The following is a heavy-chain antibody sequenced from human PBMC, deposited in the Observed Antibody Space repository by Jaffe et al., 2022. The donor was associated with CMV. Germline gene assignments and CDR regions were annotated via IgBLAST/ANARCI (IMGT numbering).Heavy chain of an antibody. CDR1: GGSISSSSYY. V-gene: IGHV4-39*01. D-gene: IGHD2-2*01. Sequence: QLQLQESGPGLVKPSETLSLTCTVSGGSISSSSYYWGWIRQPPGKGLEWIGSIYYSGSTYYNPSLKSRVTISVDTSKNQFSLKLSSVTAADTAVYYCARQIVVVPAAVFNAFDIWGQGTMVTVSS. J-gene: IGHJ3*02. CDR3: ARQIVVVPAAVFNAFDI. CDR2: IYYSGST.